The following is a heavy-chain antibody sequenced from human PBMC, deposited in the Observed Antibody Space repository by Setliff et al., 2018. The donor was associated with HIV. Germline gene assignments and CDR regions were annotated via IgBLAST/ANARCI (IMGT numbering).Heavy chain of an antibody. V-gene: IGHV1-8*01. J-gene: IGHJ6*03. Sequence: GASVKVSCKASGYAFNSYTLNWVRQATGRGLEWMGWINPNSDNTAYAQKFQGRLTMTRNTSTGTVYMEPSGLRSEDTAVYYCARIGRTPYYYYYMDVWGKGTTVTSP. D-gene: IGHD2-15*01. CDR2: INPNSDNT. CDR1: GYAFNSYT. CDR3: ARIGRTPYYYYYMDV.